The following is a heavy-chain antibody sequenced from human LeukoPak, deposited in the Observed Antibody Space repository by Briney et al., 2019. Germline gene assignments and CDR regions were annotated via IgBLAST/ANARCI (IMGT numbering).Heavy chain of an antibody. CDR2: ISGSGGST. J-gene: IGHJ4*02. V-gene: IGHV3-23*01. D-gene: IGHD3-3*01. CDR3: AKSPHYDFWTGPDY. Sequence: SGGSLRLSCAASGFTFSTYAMSWVRQAPGKGLEWVSAISGSGGSTYYADSVKGRFTISRDNSMHTLYLQMSSLRAADTALYYCAKSPHYDFWTGPDYWGQGTLVTVSS. CDR1: GFTFSTYA.